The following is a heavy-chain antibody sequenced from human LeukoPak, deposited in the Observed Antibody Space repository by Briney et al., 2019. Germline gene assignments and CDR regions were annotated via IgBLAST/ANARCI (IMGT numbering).Heavy chain of an antibody. CDR1: GFTVSDYY. V-gene: IGHV3-53*01. D-gene: IGHD2/OR15-2a*01. CDR3: AREFLGFHP. J-gene: IGHJ5*02. Sequence: GGSLRLSCAASGFTVSDYYMNWVRQAPGKGLEWVSVIYRGGFTYYSDSVRGRFSISRDNSKNTLYLQMNSLRAEDTALYYCAREFLGFHPWGQGTLVTVSS. CDR2: IYRGGFT.